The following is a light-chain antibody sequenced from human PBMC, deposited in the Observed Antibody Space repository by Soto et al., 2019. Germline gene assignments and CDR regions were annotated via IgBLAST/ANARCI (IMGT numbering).Light chain of an antibody. CDR3: QSYDSSLSGPWV. V-gene: IGLV1-40*01. Sequence: SVLTQPPSVSGAPGQRVTISCTGSSSNIGAGYDVHWYQQLPGTAPKLLIYGNSNRPSGVPDRFSGSKSGTSASLAITGLQAEDEADYYCQSYDSSLSGPWVFGGGTKLTVL. J-gene: IGLJ3*02. CDR1: SSNIGAGYD. CDR2: GNS.